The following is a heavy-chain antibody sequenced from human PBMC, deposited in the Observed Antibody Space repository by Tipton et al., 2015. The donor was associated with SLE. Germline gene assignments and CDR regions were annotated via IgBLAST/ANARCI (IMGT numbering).Heavy chain of an antibody. V-gene: IGHV3-30-3*02. CDR3: AKSYYYGSGYYFDY. CDR1: GFTFSSYA. Sequence: SLRLSCAASGFTFSSYAMHWVRQAPGKGLEWVAVISYDGSNKYYADSVKGRFTISRDNSKNTLYLQINSLRAEDTAVYYCAKSYYYGSGYYFDYWGQGTLVTVSS. J-gene: IGHJ4*02. D-gene: IGHD3-10*01. CDR2: ISYDGSNK.